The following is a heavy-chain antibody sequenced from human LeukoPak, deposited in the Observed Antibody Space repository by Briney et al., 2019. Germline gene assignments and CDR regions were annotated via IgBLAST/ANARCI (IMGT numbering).Heavy chain of an antibody. CDR3: ARKGWGLGGYYFDY. V-gene: IGHV7-4-1*02. CDR1: GYTFTSYA. J-gene: IGHJ4*02. D-gene: IGHD3-16*01. CDR2: INTNTGNP. Sequence: ASVKVSCKASGYTFTSYAMNWVRQAPEQELEWMGWINTNTGNPTYAQGFTGRFVFSLDTSVSTAYLQISSLKAEDTAVYYCARKGWGLGGYYFDYWGQGTLVTVSS.